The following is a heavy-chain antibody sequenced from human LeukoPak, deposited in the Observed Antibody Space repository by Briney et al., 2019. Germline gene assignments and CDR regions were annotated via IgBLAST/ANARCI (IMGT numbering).Heavy chain of an antibody. J-gene: IGHJ4*02. D-gene: IGHD5-18*01. CDR1: GFTFSNYA. Sequence: PGGSLRLSCAASGFTFSNYAMTWVRQAPGKGLEWVSTISGSGGSTYYADSVKGRFTISRDNSKTTLSLQMNSLRAEGTAVYYCAKDHGPNHSTQGSGWGQGTLVTVSS. V-gene: IGHV3-23*01. CDR3: AKDHGPNHSTQGSG. CDR2: ISGSGGST.